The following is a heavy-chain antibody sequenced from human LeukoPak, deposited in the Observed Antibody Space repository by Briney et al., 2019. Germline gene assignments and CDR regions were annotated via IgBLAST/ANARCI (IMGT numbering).Heavy chain of an antibody. CDR2: IESKTDGGTT. J-gene: IGHJ4*02. V-gene: IGHV3-15*04. CDR1: GFTFSNAW. D-gene: IGHD3-22*01. CDR3: TTGAYDSSGYYYLDY. Sequence: GSLRLSCAASGFTFSNAWMSWVRQAPGKGLEWVGRIESKTDGGTTDYAAPVKGRFTISRDDSKNTLYLQMNSLKTEDTAVYYCTTGAYDSSGYYYLDYWGQGTLVTVSS.